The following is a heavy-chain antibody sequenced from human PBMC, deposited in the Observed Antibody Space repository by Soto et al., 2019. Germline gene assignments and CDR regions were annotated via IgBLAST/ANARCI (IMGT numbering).Heavy chain of an antibody. CDR2: IYYSGST. D-gene: IGHD3-10*01. J-gene: IGHJ4*02. V-gene: IGHV4-59*08. CDR3: ARSEGGGVDY. Sequence: SETLSLTCTVSGGSISSYYWSWIRQPPGKGLEWIGYIYYSGSTNYNPSLKSRVTISVDTSKNQFSLKLSSVTAADTAVYYCARSEGGGVDYWGQGTLVTVSS. CDR1: GGSISSYY.